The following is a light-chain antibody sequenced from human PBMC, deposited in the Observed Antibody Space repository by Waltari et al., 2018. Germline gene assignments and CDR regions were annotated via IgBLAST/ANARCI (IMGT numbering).Light chain of an antibody. CDR3: QNFDSLPFT. Sequence: DIPMTQSPSSLSASIGDRVIITCQASHDIKTYLDWYQQRPGKAPKLLIYDASSLKEGVPSRFSGSGSATDFSFTSSSLQPEDVATYYCQNFDSLPFTFGPGTKLEIK. CDR2: DAS. V-gene: IGKV1-33*01. J-gene: IGKJ2*01. CDR1: HDIKTY.